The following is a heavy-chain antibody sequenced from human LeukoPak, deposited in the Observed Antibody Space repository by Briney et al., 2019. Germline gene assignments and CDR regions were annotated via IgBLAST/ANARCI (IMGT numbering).Heavy chain of an antibody. CDR3: ARKDSSGYWQIDY. CDR1: GGSISSSCYY. V-gene: IGHV4-39*02. CDR2: IYYGGST. J-gene: IGHJ4*02. D-gene: IGHD3-22*01. Sequence: PSETLSLTCTVSGGSISSSCYYWGWIRQSPGKGLEWIGSIYYGGSTYYNPSLKSPVTISVDTSKNHFSLQLNSVTAADTAVYFCARKDSSGYWQIDYWGQGTLVTVSS.